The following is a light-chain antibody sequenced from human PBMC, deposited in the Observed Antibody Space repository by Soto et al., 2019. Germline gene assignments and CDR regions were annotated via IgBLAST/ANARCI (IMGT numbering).Light chain of an antibody. CDR3: QQYGSSVT. J-gene: IGKJ5*01. CDR1: QFVTSGH. Sequence: EIVLTQSPCTVSVSSGEGATLSCRASQFVTSGHLAWYQQKPGQAPRLLIYDASTRATGIPDRFSGSGSGTDFSLTISRLEPEDFAVYYCQQYGSSVTFGQGTRLEIK. V-gene: IGKV3-20*01. CDR2: DAS.